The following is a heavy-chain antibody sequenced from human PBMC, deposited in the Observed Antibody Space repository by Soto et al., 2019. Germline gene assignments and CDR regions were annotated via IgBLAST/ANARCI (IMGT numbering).Heavy chain of an antibody. CDR1: GYSFTTSY. J-gene: IGHJ5*02. Sequence: ASVKVSCKASGYSFTTSYMHWVRQAPGQGLEWMGIINANGGTTNYAQKFQGRVTMTRDTSTSTVYMELSSLRSDDTAVYFCARGLYGDEIDPWGQGTLVTVS. V-gene: IGHV1-46*03. CDR3: ARGLYGDEIDP. CDR2: INANGGTT. D-gene: IGHD4-17*01.